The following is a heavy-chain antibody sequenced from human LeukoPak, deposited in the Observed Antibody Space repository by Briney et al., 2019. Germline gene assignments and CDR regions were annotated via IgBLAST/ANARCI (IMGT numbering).Heavy chain of an antibody. CDR3: AELGITMIGGV. Sequence: GSLRLSCAASGFTFSSYEMNWVRQAPGKGLEWVSYISSSGNTIYYADSVKGGFTISRDNAKNSLYLQMNSLRAEDTAVYYCAELGITMIGGVWGKGTAVTISS. CDR1: GFTFSSYE. CDR2: ISSSGNTI. J-gene: IGHJ6*04. D-gene: IGHD3-10*02. V-gene: IGHV3-48*03.